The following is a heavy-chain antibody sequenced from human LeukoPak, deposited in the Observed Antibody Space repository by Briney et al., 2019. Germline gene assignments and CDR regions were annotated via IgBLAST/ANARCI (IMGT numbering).Heavy chain of an antibody. CDR1: GYTFTRYD. J-gene: IGHJ4*02. V-gene: IGHV1-18*01. D-gene: IGHD2-15*01. Sequence: SVKVSCQPSGYTFTRYDITWVRQAPGQGPEWMGGINVKNGNTNYAQKLRGRVTLSRDTSTSTAYMELRSRTCDDTPVYYCVRDPGAATFDYWGQGALVTVSP. CDR3: VRDPGAATFDY. CDR2: INVKNGNT.